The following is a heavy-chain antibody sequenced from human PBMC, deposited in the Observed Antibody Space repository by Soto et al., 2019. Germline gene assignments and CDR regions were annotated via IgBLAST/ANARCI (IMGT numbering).Heavy chain of an antibody. CDR3: AREVSSTNWFDP. J-gene: IGHJ5*02. Sequence: QVQLVQSGAEVKKPGSSVKVSCMASGVTFSSYAISWVRQAPGQGLEWMGGIIPICGTANYAQKFQGRVTITADESTSTAYTELSRLRSEETAVYFCAREVSSTNWFDPWGQGTLVTVSS. V-gene: IGHV1-69*01. CDR1: GVTFSSYA. CDR2: IIPICGTA. D-gene: IGHD6-13*01.